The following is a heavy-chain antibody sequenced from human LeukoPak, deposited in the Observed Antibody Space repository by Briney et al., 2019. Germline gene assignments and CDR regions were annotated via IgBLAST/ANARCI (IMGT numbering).Heavy chain of an antibody. J-gene: IGHJ6*03. Sequence: SETLSLTCAVYGGSFSGYYWSWIRQPPGKGLEWIGEINHSGSTNYNPSLKSRVTISVDTSENQFSLKLSPVTAADTAVYYCARVRAITIFGVVLGYYYYMDVWGKGTTVTVSS. D-gene: IGHD3-3*01. CDR2: INHSGST. V-gene: IGHV4-34*01. CDR1: GGSFSGYY. CDR3: ARVRAITIFGVVLGYYYYMDV.